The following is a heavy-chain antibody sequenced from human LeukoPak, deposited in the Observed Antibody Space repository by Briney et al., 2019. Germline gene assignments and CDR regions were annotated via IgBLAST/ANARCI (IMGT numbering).Heavy chain of an antibody. CDR3: GRVYCSTTSCYDYYDYYMDV. J-gene: IGHJ6*03. CDR1: GFRYHDYG. V-gene: IGHV3-20*04. Sequence: GGSVRLLCGVSGFRYHDYGLRWVRHPPGKGREWVFGTNWEGANKGYADSLKGRFTISRDNVKNFLYLQMNSLRVEDTALYFCGRVYCSTTSCYDYYDYYMDVWGEGTTVTVSS. D-gene: IGHD2-2*01. CDR2: TNWEGANK.